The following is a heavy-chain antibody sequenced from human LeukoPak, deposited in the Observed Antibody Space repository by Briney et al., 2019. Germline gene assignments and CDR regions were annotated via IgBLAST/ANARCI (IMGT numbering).Heavy chain of an antibody. J-gene: IGHJ3*02. CDR1: GYTFSDYY. V-gene: IGHV1-2*02. CDR2: INPNSGGS. CDR3: ATGGSSWPRAFHI. Sequence: VASVKVSCKASGYTFSDYYMHWVRQAPGQGLEWMGWINPNSGGSNYAQKFQGRVTMTRDTSISTAYMELSSLRSDDTAVYYCATGGSSWPRAFHIRGQGTMVTVSS. D-gene: IGHD6-13*01.